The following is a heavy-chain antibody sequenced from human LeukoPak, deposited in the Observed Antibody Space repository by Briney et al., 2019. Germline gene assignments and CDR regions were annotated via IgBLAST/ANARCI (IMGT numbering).Heavy chain of an antibody. D-gene: IGHD1-26*01. CDR1: GGSISSYY. V-gene: IGHV4-59*12. J-gene: IGHJ4*02. CDR2: IYYSGST. Sequence: NPSETLSLTCTVSGGSISSYYWSWIRQPPGKGLEWIGYIYYSGSTNYNSSFKSRVTISIDTSKNQFSLRLSSVTAADTAVYYSWGERGNYVDYWGQGTLVTVSS. CDR3: WGERGNYVDY.